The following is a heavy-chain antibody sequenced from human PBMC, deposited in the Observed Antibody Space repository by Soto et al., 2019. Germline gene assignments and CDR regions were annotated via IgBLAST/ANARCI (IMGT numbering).Heavy chain of an antibody. CDR1: GYTFSSNW. CDR3: AASIFYYGMDV. J-gene: IGHJ6*02. Sequence: GESLKISCKGSGYTFSSNWIGWVRQMPGKGLEWMGIIYPGDSETRYSPSFQGQVTISADKSITTTYLQWSSLKASDTAIYYCAASIFYYGMDVWGQGTTVTVSS. CDR2: IYPGDSET. V-gene: IGHV5-51*01.